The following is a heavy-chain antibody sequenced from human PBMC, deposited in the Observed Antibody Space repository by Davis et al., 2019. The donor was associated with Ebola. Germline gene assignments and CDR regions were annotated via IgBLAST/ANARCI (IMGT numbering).Heavy chain of an antibody. V-gene: IGHV5-51*01. J-gene: IGHJ6*02. Sequence: GESLKISCTGSGYSFTSHWIGWVRQMPGKGLEWMGIIYPGDSDTRYSPSFKGQVTISVDKSSSTASLQWSSLKASDTAMYYCAAITGSSWYYGMDVWGQGTTVTVSS. CDR1: GYSFTSHW. CDR3: AAITGSSWYYGMDV. D-gene: IGHD1-20*01. CDR2: IYPGDSDT.